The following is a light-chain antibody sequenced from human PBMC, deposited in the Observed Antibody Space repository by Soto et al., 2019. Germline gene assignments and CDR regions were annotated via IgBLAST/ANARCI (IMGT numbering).Light chain of an antibody. CDR3: NSYTSASTYV. Sequence: QSALTQPASVSGSPGQSITISCTGTGSDIGSYNYVSWYQHHPGKVPKFIIYDVTNRPSGVSDRFSGSKSGNTASLTISGLQAEDEADYYCNSYTSASTYVFGTGTQLTV. V-gene: IGLV2-14*03. CDR1: GSDIGSYNY. J-gene: IGLJ1*01. CDR2: DVT.